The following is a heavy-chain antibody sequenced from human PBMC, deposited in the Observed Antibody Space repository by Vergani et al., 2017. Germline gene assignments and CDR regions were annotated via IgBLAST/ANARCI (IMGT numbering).Heavy chain of an antibody. V-gene: IGHV4-39*01. CDR1: GGSISSGSYY. J-gene: IGHJ6*02. Sequence: QLQLQESGPGLVKASETLSLTCTVSGGSISSGSYYWSWIRQPAGKGLEWIGSIYYSGSTYYNPSLKSRVTISVDTSKNQFSLKLSSVTAADTAVYYCARRGDYDSSGDYYGMDVWGQGTTVTVSS. CDR2: IYYSGST. D-gene: IGHD3-22*01. CDR3: ARRGDYDSSGDYYGMDV.